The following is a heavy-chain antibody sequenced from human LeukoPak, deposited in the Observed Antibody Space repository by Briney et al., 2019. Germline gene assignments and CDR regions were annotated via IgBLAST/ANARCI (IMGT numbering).Heavy chain of an antibody. CDR2: ISGSGGST. J-gene: IGHJ6*02. D-gene: IGHD4-17*01. V-gene: IGHV3-23*01. CDR1: GYTFSSYA. Sequence: GGSLRLSCAASGYTFSSYAMHWVRQAPGKGLEWVSGISGSGGSTYYADSVKGRFTISRDNSKNTLYLQMNSLRVEDTAVYYCAKGLYGDPPFCYYGMDVWGQGTTVTVSS. CDR3: AKGLYGDPPFCYYGMDV.